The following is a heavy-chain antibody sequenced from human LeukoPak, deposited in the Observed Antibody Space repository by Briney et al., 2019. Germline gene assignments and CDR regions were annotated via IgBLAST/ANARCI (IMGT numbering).Heavy chain of an antibody. CDR1: GYRFTDNY. CDR2: MNSNTGGT. V-gene: IGHV1-2*02. CDR3: ARGVGTSWFDP. D-gene: IGHD1-7*01. J-gene: IGHJ5*02. Sequence: ASVKVSCRASGYRFTDNYLHWVRQAPAQGLEWVGWMNSNTGGTRYAQNFQGRLIMTRDTSLNTGYMELSSLGSEDTAVYYCARGVGTSWFDPWGQGTLVTVSP.